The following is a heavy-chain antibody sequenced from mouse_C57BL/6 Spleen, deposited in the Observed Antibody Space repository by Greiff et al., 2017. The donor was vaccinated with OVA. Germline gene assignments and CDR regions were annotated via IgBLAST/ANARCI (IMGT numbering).Heavy chain of an antibody. CDR2: IYPGDGDT. CDR3: ARIYDGYYPGFAY. J-gene: IGHJ3*01. CDR1: GYAFSSSW. V-gene: IGHV1-82*01. D-gene: IGHD2-3*01. Sequence: QVQLQQSGPELVKPGASVKISCKASGYAFSSSWMNWVKQRPGKGLEWIGRIYPGDGDTNYNGKFKGKATLTADKSSSTAYMQLSSLTSEDSAVYFCARIYDGYYPGFAYWGQGTLVTVSA.